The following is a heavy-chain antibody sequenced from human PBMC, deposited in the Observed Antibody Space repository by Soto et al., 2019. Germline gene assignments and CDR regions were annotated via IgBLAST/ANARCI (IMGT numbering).Heavy chain of an antibody. Sequence: SETLSLTCTVSGGSISSYYWSWIRQPPGKGLEWIGYIYYSGSTNYNPSLKSRVTISVDTSKNQFSLKLSSVTAADTAVYYCACFAYWGQGTLVTVSS. CDR3: ACFAY. CDR2: IYYSGST. CDR1: GGSISSYY. V-gene: IGHV4-59*08. J-gene: IGHJ4*02.